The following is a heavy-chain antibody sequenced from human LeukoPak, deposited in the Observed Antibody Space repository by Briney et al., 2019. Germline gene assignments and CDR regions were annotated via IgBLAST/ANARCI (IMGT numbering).Heavy chain of an antibody. CDR1: GGTFSRFT. CDR2: IIPIFGTA. D-gene: IGHD4-17*01. Sequence: ASVKVSCKASGGTFSRFTISWVRQAPGQGLEWMGGIIPIFGTANYAQKFQGRVTITADESTSTAYMELSSLRSEDTAVYYCARGDYGDYLIYPQFDYWGQGTLVTVSS. CDR3: ARGDYGDYLIYPQFDY. V-gene: IGHV1-69*01. J-gene: IGHJ4*02.